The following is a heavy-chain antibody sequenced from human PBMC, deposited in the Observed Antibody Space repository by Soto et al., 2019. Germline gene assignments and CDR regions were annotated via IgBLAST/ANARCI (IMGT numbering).Heavy chain of an antibody. CDR1: GGSISSSSYY. V-gene: IGHV4-39*01. CDR2: IYYSGST. J-gene: IGHJ5*02. Sequence: QLQLQESGPGLVKPSETLSLTCTVSGGSISSSSYYWGWIRQPPGKGLEWIGSIYYSGSTYYNPSLKSRVTLPLATSNNQSPLTLRSVPAAHTAVYYCARMPPPDRGGGWFGRRGQGTLVPVSS. D-gene: IGHD2-2*01. CDR3: ARMPPPDRGGGWFGR.